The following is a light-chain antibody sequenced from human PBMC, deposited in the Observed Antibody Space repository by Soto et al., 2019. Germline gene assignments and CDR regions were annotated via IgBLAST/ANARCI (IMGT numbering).Light chain of an antibody. CDR1: QSVASTY. V-gene: IGKV3-20*01. CDR2: GAS. CDR3: QQYGSSPPDT. J-gene: IGKJ5*01. Sequence: EIVLTQSPGTLSLSPGERAIFSCRASQSVASTYLAWYQQKPGQAPRLLIYGASSRATGIPDRFSGSGSGTDFTLTISRLEPEDFAVYYCQQYGSSPPDTFGQGTRLEIK.